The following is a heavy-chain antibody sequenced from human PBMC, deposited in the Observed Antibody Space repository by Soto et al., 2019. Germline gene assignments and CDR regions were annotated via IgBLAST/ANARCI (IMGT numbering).Heavy chain of an antibody. CDR2: MNPSTGNS. CDR3: ARRAETNGWNGFGADKYYFDF. CDR1: GYTFTSYD. V-gene: IGHV1-8*01. D-gene: IGHD1-1*01. J-gene: IGHJ4*02. Sequence: ASVKVSCKASGYTFTSYDIYWVRQATGQGLEWMGWMNPSTGNSGYAQKFQGRVTMTSDTSISTAHMELSSLRYEDTAVYYCARRAETNGWNGFGADKYYFDFWGQGTLVTVYS.